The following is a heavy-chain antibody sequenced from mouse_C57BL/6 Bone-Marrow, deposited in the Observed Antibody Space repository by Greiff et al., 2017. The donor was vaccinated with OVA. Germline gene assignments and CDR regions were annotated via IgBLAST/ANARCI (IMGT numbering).Heavy chain of an antibody. D-gene: IGHD1-1*01. V-gene: IGHV1-55*01. CDR1: GYTFTSYW. J-gene: IGHJ4*01. CDR3: ARGIIYYGSSLNRAMDY. CDR2: IYPGSGST. Sequence: QVQLQQPGAELVKPGASVKMSCKASGYTFTSYWITWVKQRPGQGLEWIGDIYPGSGSTNYNEKFKSKATLTVDTSSSTAYMQLSSLTPEDSAVYYCARGIIYYGSSLNRAMDYWGQGTSVTVSS.